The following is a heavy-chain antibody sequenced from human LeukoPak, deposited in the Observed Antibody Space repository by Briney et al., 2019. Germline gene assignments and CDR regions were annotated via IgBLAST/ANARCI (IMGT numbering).Heavy chain of an antibody. J-gene: IGHJ4*02. CDR1: GYTFTSYG. Sequence: GASVKVSCKASGYTFTSYGISWVRQAPGQGLEWMGWISAYNGNTDYAQKLQGRVTLTTGTSTSTAYMELRSLRSDDTAVYYCARIAVAGTYYFDYWGQGTLVTVSS. V-gene: IGHV1-18*01. CDR3: ARIAVAGTYYFDY. D-gene: IGHD6-19*01. CDR2: ISAYNGNT.